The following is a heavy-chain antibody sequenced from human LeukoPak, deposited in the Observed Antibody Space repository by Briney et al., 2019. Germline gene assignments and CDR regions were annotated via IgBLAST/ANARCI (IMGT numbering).Heavy chain of an antibody. Sequence: GGSLRLSCAASGFTFSNYWMHWVRQAPGKGLVWVSRINSAGSDTNYADSVKGRFTISRDNAKSTLYLQMNSLRTEDTAVYYCTKMTTPMTSFFDPWGQGTLVTVSS. CDR2: INSAGSDT. V-gene: IGHV3-74*01. J-gene: IGHJ5*02. D-gene: IGHD4-11*01. CDR1: GFTFSNYW. CDR3: TKMTTPMTSFFDP.